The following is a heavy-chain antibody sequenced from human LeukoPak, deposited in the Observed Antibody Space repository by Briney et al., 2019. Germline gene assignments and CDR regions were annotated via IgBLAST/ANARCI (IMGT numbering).Heavy chain of an antibody. Sequence: GGSLRLSCAASGFTFSSYSMNWVRQAPGKGLEWVSSISSSSSYIYYADSVKGRFTISRDNAKNSLYLQMNSLRAEDTAVYYCARSCSSTSCPFDYWGQGTLVTVSS. D-gene: IGHD2-2*01. V-gene: IGHV3-21*01. J-gene: IGHJ4*02. CDR3: ARSCSSTSCPFDY. CDR2: ISSSSSYI. CDR1: GFTFSSYS.